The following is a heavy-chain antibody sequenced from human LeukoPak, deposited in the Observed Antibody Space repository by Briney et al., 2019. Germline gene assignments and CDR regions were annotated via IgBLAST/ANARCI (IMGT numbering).Heavy chain of an antibody. CDR2: IYYSGRT. CDR3: ASDYGSGSYRFDH. V-gene: IGHV4-59*01. D-gene: IGHD3-10*01. J-gene: IGHJ4*02. Sequence: PSETLSLTCTVSGGSMSSYSWSWIRQPPGKGLEWIGYIYYSGRTIYNPSLKSRVTISLDTSKNQFSLKLSSVTAADTAVYYCASDYGSGSYRFDHWGQGTLVTVSS. CDR1: GGSMSSYS.